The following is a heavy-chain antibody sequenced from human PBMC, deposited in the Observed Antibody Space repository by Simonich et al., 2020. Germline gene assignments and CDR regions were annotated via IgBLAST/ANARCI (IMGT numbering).Heavy chain of an antibody. Sequence: QVQLVQSGAEVKKPGASVKVSCKASGYTFTGYYMPWVRQAPGTGLGWMGWINPNSGGTNYAQKFQGRGTMTRDTSISTAYMELSRLRSDDTAVYYCARSPRGELGDFDYWGQGTLVTVSS. V-gene: IGHV1-2*02. CDR1: GYTFTGYY. D-gene: IGHD7-27*01. J-gene: IGHJ4*02. CDR3: ARSPRGELGDFDY. CDR2: INPNSGGT.